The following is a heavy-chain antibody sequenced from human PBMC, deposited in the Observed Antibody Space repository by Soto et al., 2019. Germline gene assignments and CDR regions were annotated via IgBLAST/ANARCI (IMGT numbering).Heavy chain of an antibody. Sequence: WETLSRTCSVSGAYITYSWTWIRQPAGKGLEWIGRIYTSASINYNPSLKGRVTLSVDTSTNQVSLRLASVTAADTAIYHCARDREAGYNFYYGMDVWGQGTTVTV. CDR2: IYTSASI. J-gene: IGHJ6*02. CDR1: GAYITYS. CDR3: ARDREAGYNFYYGMDV. V-gene: IGHV4-4*07. D-gene: IGHD6-19*01.